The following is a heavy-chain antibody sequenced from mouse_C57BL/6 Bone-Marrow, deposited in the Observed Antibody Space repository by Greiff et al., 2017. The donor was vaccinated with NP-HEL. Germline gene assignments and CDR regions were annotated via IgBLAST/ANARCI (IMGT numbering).Heavy chain of an antibody. CDR3: ARLTTVVARGYAMDY. D-gene: IGHD1-1*01. J-gene: IGHJ4*01. Sequence: EVQLQQSGPELVKPGASVKISCKASGYTFTDYYMNWVKQSHGKSLEWIGDINPNNGGTSYNQKFKGKATLTVDKSSSTAYMELRSLTSEDSAVYYCARLTTVVARGYAMDYWGQGTSVTVSS. CDR1: GYTFTDYY. CDR2: INPNNGGT. V-gene: IGHV1-26*01.